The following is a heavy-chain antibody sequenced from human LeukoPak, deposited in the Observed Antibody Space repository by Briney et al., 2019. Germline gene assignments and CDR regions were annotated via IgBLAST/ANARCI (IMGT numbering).Heavy chain of an antibody. Sequence: RLSXAASGFTVXXXXMSWVRQXPGXGLEWXXXIYSDGSTYYADSVKGRFTISRDNSKNTLYLQMNSLRAEDTAVYYCARVTFNYFXSGDAFDIWGQGTMVXVSS. D-gene: IGHD3-10*01. J-gene: IGHJ3*02. CDR3: ARVTFNYFXSGDAFDI. CDR1: GFTVXXXX. CDR2: IYSDGST. V-gene: IGHV3-66*01.